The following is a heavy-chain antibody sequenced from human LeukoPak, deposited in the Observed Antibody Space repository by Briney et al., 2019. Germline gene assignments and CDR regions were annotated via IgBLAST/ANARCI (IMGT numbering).Heavy chain of an antibody. J-gene: IGHJ3*02. V-gene: IGHV3-48*01. CDR3: ARDDQAVGAAVDAFDI. Sequence: GGSLRLSCAASGFTFSSYSMNWVRQAPGKGLEWISYISSSSTTIYYADSVKGRFTISRDNAKNSLYLQMNSLRAEDTAVYYCARDDQAVGAAVDAFDIWGQGTMVTVSS. D-gene: IGHD1-26*01. CDR1: GFTFSSYS. CDR2: ISSSSTTI.